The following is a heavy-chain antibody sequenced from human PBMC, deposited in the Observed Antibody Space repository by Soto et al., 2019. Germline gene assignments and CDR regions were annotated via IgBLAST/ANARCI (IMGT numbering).Heavy chain of an antibody. J-gene: IGHJ5*02. Sequence: QVQLVQSGAVVKEPGASVKVSCQASGYAFSNNDISWVRQSTGQGLEWMGWMNPNSGNGGYAQKFQGRVTMTRDTSTSTAYMELRSLASDDTAIYYCARMATSGTLNWFDPWGQGTLVTVSS. CDR2: MNPNSGNG. CDR3: ARMATSGTLNWFDP. CDR1: GYAFSNND. V-gene: IGHV1-8*01.